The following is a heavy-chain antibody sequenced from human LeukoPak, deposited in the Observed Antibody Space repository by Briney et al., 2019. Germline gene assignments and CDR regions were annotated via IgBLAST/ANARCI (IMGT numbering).Heavy chain of an antibody. CDR2: IYHSGST. J-gene: IGHJ4*02. V-gene: IGHV4-59*08. D-gene: IGHD6-13*01. CDR3: ARQQQSASDY. Sequence: SETLSLTCTVSGGSISSYYWSWIRQPPGKGLEWIGEIYHSGSTNYNPSLKSRVTISVDKSKNQFSLKLSSVTAADTAVYYCARQQQSASDYWGQGTLVTVSS. CDR1: GGSISSYY.